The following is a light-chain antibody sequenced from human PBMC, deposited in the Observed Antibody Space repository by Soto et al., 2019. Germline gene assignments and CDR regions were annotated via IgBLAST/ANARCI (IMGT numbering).Light chain of an antibody. CDR3: QQRNSYPRT. J-gene: IGKJ2*01. CDR2: ATS. CDR1: QGINIF. Sequence: DLQLTQSPSFLSASVGDRVTITCRASQGINIFLAWFQQKPGKAPNLLISATSTLQSGVPSRFSGSGSETEFTLTITSLQPEDSATYYCQQRNSYPRTFGQGTKVEIK. V-gene: IGKV1-9*01.